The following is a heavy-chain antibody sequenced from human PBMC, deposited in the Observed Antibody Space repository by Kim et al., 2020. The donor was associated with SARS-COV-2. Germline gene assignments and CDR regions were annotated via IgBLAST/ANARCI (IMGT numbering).Heavy chain of an antibody. CDR3: VKGGVGATTTLLDY. Sequence: ADSVKGKFTISRDNSKNTLYLQMSSLRTEDTAVYYCVKGGVGATTTLLDYWGQGTLVTVSS. D-gene: IGHD1-26*01. V-gene: IGHV3-64D*06. J-gene: IGHJ4*02.